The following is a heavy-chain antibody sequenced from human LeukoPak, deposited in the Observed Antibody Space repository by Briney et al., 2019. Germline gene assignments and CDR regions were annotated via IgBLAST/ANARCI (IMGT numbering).Heavy chain of an antibody. CDR3: ARGLVALDY. J-gene: IGHJ4*02. V-gene: IGHV3-74*01. CDR2: IRSDGSGT. CDR1: GFTFSSYS. D-gene: IGHD2-21*01. Sequence: GGSLRLSCAASGFTFSSYSMNWVRQAPGKGLVWVSRIRSDGSGTDYADSVKGRFTISRDNAKDTLYLQMNSLRAEDTAVYYCARGLVALDYWGQGTLVTVSS.